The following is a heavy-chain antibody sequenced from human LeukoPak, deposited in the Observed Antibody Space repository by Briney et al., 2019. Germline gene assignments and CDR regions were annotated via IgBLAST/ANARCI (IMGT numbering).Heavy chain of an antibody. CDR3: ARDLGYCSGGSCLNWFDP. CDR1: GYTFASYG. J-gene: IGHJ5*02. V-gene: IGHV1-18*01. D-gene: IGHD2-15*01. Sequence: ASVKVSCKASGYTFASYGISWVRQAPGQGLEWMGWISAYNGNTNYVQKLQGRVTMTTDTSTSTAYMELRSLRSDDTAVYYCARDLGYCSGGSCLNWFDPWGQGTLVTVSS. CDR2: ISAYNGNT.